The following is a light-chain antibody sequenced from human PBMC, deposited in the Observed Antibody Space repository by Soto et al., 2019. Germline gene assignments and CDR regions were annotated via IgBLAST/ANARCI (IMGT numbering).Light chain of an antibody. V-gene: IGKV3-11*01. CDR2: DAS. CDR3: QQRSNWPPWT. J-gene: IGKJ1*01. CDR1: QSVSSY. Sequence: EIVLTQSPATLSLSPGERATLSCRASQSVSSYLAWYQQKPGQAPRLLIYDASNRATGISARFSGSGSGTDFTLAISSLEPEDFAAYYCQQRSNWPPWTFGQGTKVDI.